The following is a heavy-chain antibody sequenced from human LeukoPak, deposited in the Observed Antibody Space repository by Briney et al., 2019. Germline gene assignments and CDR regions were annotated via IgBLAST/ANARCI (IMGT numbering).Heavy chain of an antibody. V-gene: IGHV4-4*07. CDR1: GGSISSYY. Sequence: MPSETLSLTCTVSGGSISSYYWSWIRQPAGKGLEWIGRIYTSGSTNYNPSLKSRVTMSVDTSKNQFSLKLSSVTAADTAVYYCARERNDYGDPYYYYYMDVWGKGTTVTISS. CDR3: ARERNDYGDPYYYYYMDV. CDR2: IYTSGST. J-gene: IGHJ6*03. D-gene: IGHD4-17*01.